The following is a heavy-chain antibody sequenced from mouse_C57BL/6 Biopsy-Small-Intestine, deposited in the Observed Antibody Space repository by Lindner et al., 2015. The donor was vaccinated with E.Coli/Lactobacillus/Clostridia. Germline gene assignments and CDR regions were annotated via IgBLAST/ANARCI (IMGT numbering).Heavy chain of an antibody. J-gene: IGHJ4*01. D-gene: IGHD2-4*01. CDR3: ARVRLRRGDHAMDY. Sequence: VQLQESGAELVKPGASVKLSCTASGFNIKDYYMHWVKQRTEKGLEWIGRIDPEDGETKYAPKFQGKATITADTSSNTAYLQLSSLTSEDTAIYFCARVRLRRGDHAMDYWGQGTSVTVSS. V-gene: IGHV14-2*01. CDR2: IDPEDGET. CDR1: GFNIKDYY.